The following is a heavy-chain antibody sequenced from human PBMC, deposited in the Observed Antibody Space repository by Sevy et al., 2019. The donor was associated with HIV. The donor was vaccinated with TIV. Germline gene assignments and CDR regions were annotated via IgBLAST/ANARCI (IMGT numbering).Heavy chain of an antibody. J-gene: IGHJ6*02. D-gene: IGHD2-2*02. Sequence: GGSLRLSCAASGFTFSSYGMHWVRQAPGKGLEWVAVISYDGSNKYYADSVKGRFTTSRDNSKNTLYLQMNSLRAEDTAVYYCAKDGGIVLVPAAIHNYYYYGMDVWGQGTTVTVSS. CDR3: AKDGGIVLVPAAIHNYYYYGMDV. CDR1: GFTFSSYG. V-gene: IGHV3-30*18. CDR2: ISYDGSNK.